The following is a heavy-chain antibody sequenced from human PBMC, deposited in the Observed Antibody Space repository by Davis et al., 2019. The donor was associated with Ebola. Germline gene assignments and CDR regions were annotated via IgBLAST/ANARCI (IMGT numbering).Heavy chain of an antibody. CDR3: ARLYDPYGMDV. CDR2: IYYSGST. CDR1: GFTFSSYA. V-gene: IGHV4-59*08. Sequence: GSLRLSCAASGFTFSSYAMSWIRQPPGKGLEWIGYIYYSGSTNYNPSLKSRVTISVDTSKNQFSLKLSSVTAADTAVYYCARLYDPYGMDVWGQGTTVTVSS. D-gene: IGHD3-3*01. J-gene: IGHJ6*02.